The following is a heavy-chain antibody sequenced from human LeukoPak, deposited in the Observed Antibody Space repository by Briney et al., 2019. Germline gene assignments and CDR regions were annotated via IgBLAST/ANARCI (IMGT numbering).Heavy chain of an antibody. Sequence: SETLSLTCTVSGGSISSSSYYWGWIRQPPGKGLEWIGSIYYSGSTYYNPSLKSRVTISVDTSKNQFSLKLSSVTAADTAVYYCARGGVGATDYWGQGTLVTVCS. J-gene: IGHJ4*02. CDR2: IYYSGST. CDR3: ARGGVGATDY. CDR1: GGSISSSSYY. D-gene: IGHD1-26*01. V-gene: IGHV4-39*01.